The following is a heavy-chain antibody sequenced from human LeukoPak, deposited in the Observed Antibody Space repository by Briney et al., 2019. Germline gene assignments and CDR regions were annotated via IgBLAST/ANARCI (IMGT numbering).Heavy chain of an antibody. J-gene: IGHJ4*02. D-gene: IGHD3-22*01. V-gene: IGHV1-69*04. CDR1: GGTFSSYA. CDR3: ATIDSSGLIDY. CDR2: IIPILGIA. Sequence: ASVKVSCKASGGTFSSYAISWVRQAPGQGLEWMGRIIPILGIANYALKFQGRVTITADKSTSTAYMELSSLRSEDTAVYYCATIDSSGLIDYWGQGTLVTVSS.